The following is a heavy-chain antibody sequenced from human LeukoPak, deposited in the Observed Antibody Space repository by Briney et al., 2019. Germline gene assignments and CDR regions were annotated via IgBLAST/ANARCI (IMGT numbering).Heavy chain of an antibody. CDR3: AKEHYYGSGSYPPRYNYYGMDV. Sequence: GGSLRLSCAASGFTFSNYGMHWVRQAPDKGLEWVAVMSYDGSSKYYADSVKGRFTVSRDNSKNTLNLQMNSLRVEDTAVYYCAKEHYYGSGSYPPRYNYYGMDVWGQGTTVTVSS. J-gene: IGHJ6*02. V-gene: IGHV3-30*18. CDR1: GFTFSNYG. CDR2: MSYDGSSK. D-gene: IGHD3-10*01.